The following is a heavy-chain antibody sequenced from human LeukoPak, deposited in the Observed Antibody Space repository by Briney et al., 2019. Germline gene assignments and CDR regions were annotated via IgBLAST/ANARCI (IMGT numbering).Heavy chain of an antibody. CDR3: ARASDYYYMDV. J-gene: IGHJ6*03. CDR1: GGSISSYY. V-gene: IGHV4-30-4*08. Sequence: SETLSLTCTVSGGSISSYYWSWIRQPPGKGLEWIGYIYYSGSTYYNPSLKSRVTISVDTSKNQFSLKLSSVTAADTAVYYCARASDYYYMDVWGKGTTVTVSS. CDR2: IYYSGST.